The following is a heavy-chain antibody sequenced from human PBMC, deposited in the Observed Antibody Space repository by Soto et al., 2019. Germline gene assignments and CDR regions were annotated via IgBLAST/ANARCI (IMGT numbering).Heavy chain of an antibody. J-gene: IGHJ4*02. D-gene: IGHD2-21*02. CDR1: GFTFSNYW. CDR3: ARDGGRGGDLDY. CDR2: IKRDGSSI. Sequence: EVQLVESGGGLFQPGGSLRLSCAASGFTFSNYWRDWVRQAPGKGLVWVSRIKRDGSSISYADSVKGRVTISRDNAKNTLYLQMNSLRAEDTAVYYCARDGGRGGDLDYWGQGTLVTVSS. V-gene: IGHV3-74*01.